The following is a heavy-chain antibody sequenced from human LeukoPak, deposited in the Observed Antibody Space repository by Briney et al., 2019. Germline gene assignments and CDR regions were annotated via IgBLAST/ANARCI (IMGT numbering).Heavy chain of an antibody. CDR1: GFTLSN. CDR2: ISWRSSDI. V-gene: IGHV3-21*01. J-gene: IGHJ6*02. CDR3: AREVGIAAATPTYYGMDV. Sequence: GGSLRLSCVASGFTLSNMKWVRQAPGKRLAWVSSISWRSSDIEYADSVKGRFTISRDIDKKSLYLQMNSLRVEDTAVYYCAREVGIAAATPTYYGMDVWGQGTTVTVSS. D-gene: IGHD6-13*01.